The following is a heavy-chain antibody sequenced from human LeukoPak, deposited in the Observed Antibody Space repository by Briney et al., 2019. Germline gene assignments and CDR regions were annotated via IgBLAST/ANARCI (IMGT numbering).Heavy chain of an antibody. D-gene: IGHD5-18*01. Sequence: SETLSLTCTVSGGSISSYSWSWIRQPAGKGLEWIGRIYISGSTNYNPSLKSRVTMSVDTSKNQFSLKLSSVTAADTAVYYCARDPYSTRRAFDIWGQGTMVTVSS. CDR3: ARDPYSTRRAFDI. CDR2: IYISGST. J-gene: IGHJ3*02. V-gene: IGHV4-4*07. CDR1: GGSISSYS.